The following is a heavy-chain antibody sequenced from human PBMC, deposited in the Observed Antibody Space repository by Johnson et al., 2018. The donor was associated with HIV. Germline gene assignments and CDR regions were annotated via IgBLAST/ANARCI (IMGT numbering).Heavy chain of an antibody. CDR2: ISYAGSNK. V-gene: IGHV3-30*18. CDR1: GFTFSTYG. J-gene: IGHJ3*02. D-gene: IGHD1-26*01. Sequence: QVQLVESGGGVVQPGRSLRLSCVASGFTFSTYGMHWARQAPGKGLEWVAVISYAGSNKYYADSVKGRFTISRDNSKNTLYLQMNSLRAEDTAVYYCAKGGGEWELWCAFDIWGQGTMVTVSS. CDR3: AKGGGEWELWCAFDI.